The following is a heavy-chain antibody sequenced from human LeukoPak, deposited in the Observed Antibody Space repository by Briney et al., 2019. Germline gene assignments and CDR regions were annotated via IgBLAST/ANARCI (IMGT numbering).Heavy chain of an antibody. CDR3: AKNIGGFDY. D-gene: IGHD4-23*01. CDR1: GFSFSSYG. V-gene: IGHV3-23*01. CDR2: FSASDGSR. Sequence: GVLRLSCEASGFSFSSYGMSWVRQAPGEGLEWVSGFSASDGSRYYADSVKGRFTISRDNSKNTLYLQMNSLRAEDTAVYYCAKNIGGFDYWGQGTLVTVSS. J-gene: IGHJ4*02.